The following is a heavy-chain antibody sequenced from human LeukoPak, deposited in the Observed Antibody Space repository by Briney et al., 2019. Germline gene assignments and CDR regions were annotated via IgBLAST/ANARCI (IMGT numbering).Heavy chain of an antibody. Sequence: PSETLSLTCAVYGGSFSGYYWSWIRQPPGKGLEWIGSIYYSGSTYYNPSLKSRVTISVDTSKNQFSLKLSSVTAADTAVYHCARHGSGSYSHFDYWGQGTLVTVSS. CDR1: GGSFSGYY. J-gene: IGHJ4*02. CDR3: ARHGSGSYSHFDY. V-gene: IGHV4-34*01. D-gene: IGHD1-26*01. CDR2: IYYSGST.